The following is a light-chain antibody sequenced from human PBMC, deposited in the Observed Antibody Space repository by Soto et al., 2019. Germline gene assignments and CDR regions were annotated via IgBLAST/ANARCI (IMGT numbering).Light chain of an antibody. CDR1: Q. CDR3: QQYNQWPLT. J-gene: IGKJ1*01. V-gene: IGKV4-1*01. Sequence: DIVMTQSPDSLAVSLGERATINCKSSQTSRYQDSLLSCSFTGIPDRFSGSGSGTEFTLTISRLQSEDLAVYHCQQYNQWPLTFGQGTKVDIK.